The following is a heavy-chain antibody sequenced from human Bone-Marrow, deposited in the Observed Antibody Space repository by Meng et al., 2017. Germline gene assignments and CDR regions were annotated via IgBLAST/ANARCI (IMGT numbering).Heavy chain of an antibody. D-gene: IGHD3-16*01. CDR3: AKDRRIMTTYAFDI. J-gene: IGHJ3*02. Sequence: SLKISCAASGFSVTTSYMSWVRQAPGKGLEWVSGISWNSGSIGYADSVKGRFTISRDNAKNSLYLQMNSLRAEDTALYYCAKDRRIMTTYAFDIWGQGTMVTVSS. CDR2: ISWNSGSI. CDR1: GFSVTTSY. V-gene: IGHV3-9*01.